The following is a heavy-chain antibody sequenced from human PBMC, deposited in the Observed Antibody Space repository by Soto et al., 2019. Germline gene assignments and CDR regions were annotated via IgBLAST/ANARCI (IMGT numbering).Heavy chain of an antibody. CDR1: GGSVSSVGYS. CDR3: ARSYYYGSAGGMDV. V-gene: IGHV4-61*08. Sequence: SETLSLTCTVSGGSVSSVGYSWSWIRQPPGKGLEWIGYIYYSGSTNYNPSLKSRVTMSVDTSKNQFSLKLSSVTAADTAVYYCARSYYYGSAGGMDVWGQGTPVTVSS. CDR2: IYYSGST. J-gene: IGHJ6*02. D-gene: IGHD3-10*01.